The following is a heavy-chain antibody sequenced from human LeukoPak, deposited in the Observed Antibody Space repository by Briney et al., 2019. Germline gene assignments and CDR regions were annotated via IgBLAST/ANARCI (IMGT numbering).Heavy chain of an antibody. D-gene: IGHD5-18*01. CDR1: GFTFSNAW. V-gene: IGHV3-15*01. CDR3: ARAADPGGVSARLTWIQLSNIKSLDAFDI. J-gene: IGHJ3*02. CDR2: IKSKTDGGTT. Sequence: GGSLRLSCAASGFTFSNAWMSWVRQAPGKGLEWVGRIKSKTDGGTTDYAAPVKGRFTISRDDSKNTLYLQMNSLKTEDTAVYYCARAADPGGVSARLTWIQLSNIKSLDAFDIWGQGTMVTVSS.